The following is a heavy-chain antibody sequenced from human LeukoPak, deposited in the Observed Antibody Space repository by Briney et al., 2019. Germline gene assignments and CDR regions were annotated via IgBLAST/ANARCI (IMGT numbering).Heavy chain of an antibody. CDR1: GFTFSSYA. V-gene: IGHV3-23*01. Sequence: GGSLRLSCAASGFTFSSYAMSWVRQAPGKGLEWVSTISGRGDSTYYADSVKGRFTISRDNSKNTLYLQMNSLRAEDTAVYYCARDGSRGATGTNADYWGQGTLVTVSS. J-gene: IGHJ4*02. D-gene: IGHD1-1*01. CDR3: ARDGSRGATGTNADY. CDR2: ISGRGDST.